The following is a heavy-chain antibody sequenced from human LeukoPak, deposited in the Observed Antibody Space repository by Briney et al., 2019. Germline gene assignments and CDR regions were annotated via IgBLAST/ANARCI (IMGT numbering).Heavy chain of an antibody. Sequence: ESLTLSCKRPGYSFTSYWIGWVRQMPGKGLEWMGIIYPGDSDTRYSPSFQGQVTISADKSISTAYLQWSSLKASDTAMYYCARCYYGSGSPPCAFDIWGQGTMVTVSS. CDR2: IYPGDSDT. V-gene: IGHV5-51*01. CDR3: ARCYYGSGSPPCAFDI. CDR1: GYSFTSYW. J-gene: IGHJ3*02. D-gene: IGHD3-10*01.